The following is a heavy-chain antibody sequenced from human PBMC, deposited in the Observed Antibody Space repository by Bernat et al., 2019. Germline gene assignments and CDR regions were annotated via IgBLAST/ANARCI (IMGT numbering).Heavy chain of an antibody. Sequence: EVQLVESGGGLVQPGGSLRLSCVASGFTFSSYAMSWVRQAPGKGLEWVSAISGSGGSTYYADSVKGRFTIARDNSKNTLYLQMNSLRAEDTAVYYCAASGYYSKGYFDYWGQGTLVTVSS. J-gene: IGHJ4*02. CDR1: GFTFSSYA. CDR3: AASGYYSKGYFDY. D-gene: IGHD3-3*01. CDR2: ISGSGGST. V-gene: IGHV3-23*04.